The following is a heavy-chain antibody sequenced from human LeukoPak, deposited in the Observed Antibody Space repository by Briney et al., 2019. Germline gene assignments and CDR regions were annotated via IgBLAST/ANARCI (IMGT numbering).Heavy chain of an antibody. D-gene: IGHD6-13*01. CDR2: INSDGSST. CDR1: GFTFSSYW. V-gene: IGHV3-74*01. J-gene: IGHJ4*02. CDR3: ARVLAAGTGYFDY. Sequence: QPGRSLRLSCAASGFTFSSYWMHWVRQAPGKGLVWVSRINSDGSSTNYADSVKGRFTISRDNAKNTLYLQMNSLRAEDTAVYYCARVLAAGTGYFDYWGQGTLVTVSS.